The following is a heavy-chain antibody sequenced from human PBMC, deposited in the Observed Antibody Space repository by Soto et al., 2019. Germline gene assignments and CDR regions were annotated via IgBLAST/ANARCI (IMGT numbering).Heavy chain of an antibody. Sequence: SETLSLTCTVSGGSISSGGYYWSWIRQHPGKGLEWTGYIYYSGSTYYNPSLKSRVTISVDTSKNQFSLKLSSVTAADTAVYYCARGARGYCSGGSCYSGVSYYYYGMDVWGQGTTVTVSS. D-gene: IGHD2-15*01. J-gene: IGHJ6*02. CDR2: IYYSGST. CDR3: ARGARGYCSGGSCYSGVSYYYYGMDV. V-gene: IGHV4-31*03. CDR1: GGSISSGGYY.